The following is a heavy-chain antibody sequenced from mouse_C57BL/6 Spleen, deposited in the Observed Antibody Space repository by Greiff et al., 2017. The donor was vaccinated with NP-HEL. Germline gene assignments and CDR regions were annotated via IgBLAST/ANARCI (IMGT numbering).Heavy chain of an antibody. J-gene: IGHJ4*01. Sequence: EVKLEESGGGLVQPGGSMKLSCVASGFTFSNYWMNWVRQSPEKGLEWVAQIRLKSDNYATHYAESVKGRFTISRDDSKSSVYLQMNNIRAEDTGIYYCTATGTSSWNAMDYWGQGTSVTVSS. CDR1: GFTFSNYW. CDR2: IRLKSDNYAT. D-gene: IGHD4-1*02. CDR3: TATGTSSWNAMDY. V-gene: IGHV6-3*01.